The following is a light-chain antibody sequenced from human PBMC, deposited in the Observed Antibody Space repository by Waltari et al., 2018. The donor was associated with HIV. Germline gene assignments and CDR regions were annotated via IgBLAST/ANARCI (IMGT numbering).Light chain of an antibody. J-gene: IGKJ4*01. CDR1: QGIGSS. Sequence: DIQLTQSPSFLSASIGARVTITCRAAQGIGSSLAWYQAKLGRAPKLLVYSASILQAGVPLRFGGSGSGTEFTLTVSSLQPEDFAAYYCQQYDTYPLTFGGGTKVEIK. CDR3: QQYDTYPLT. V-gene: IGKV1-9*01. CDR2: SAS.